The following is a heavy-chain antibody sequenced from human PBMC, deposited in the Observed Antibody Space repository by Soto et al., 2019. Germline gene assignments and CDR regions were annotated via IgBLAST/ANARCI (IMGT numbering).Heavy chain of an antibody. J-gene: IGHJ4*02. CDR3: AIPLPKQQLVRGAFDH. V-gene: IGHV1-69*01. D-gene: IGHD6-13*01. CDR1: GSTFRNYA. Sequence: QVQLVQSGAEVKKPGSSVKLSCKTSGSTFRNYAINWVRQAPGQGLEWLGGSIPVFGTANYAQTFQGRFTISADESTSTAYRELSSLRSEDTAVYYCAIPLPKQQLVRGAFDHWGQGTLFTVAS. CDR2: SIPVFGTA.